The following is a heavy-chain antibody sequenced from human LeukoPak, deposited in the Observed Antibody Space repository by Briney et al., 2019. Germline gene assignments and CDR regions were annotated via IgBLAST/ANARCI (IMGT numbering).Heavy chain of an antibody. D-gene: IGHD6-6*01. J-gene: IGHJ4*02. CDR3: ARGRLGVHFDY. CDR2: IYCSGST. V-gene: IGHV4-30-4*07. CDR1: GGSISGGGYS. Sequence: PSETLSLTCAVSGGSISGGGYSWSWIRQPPGKGLEWIGYIYCSGSTYYNPSLKSRVTISVDTSKNQFSLKLSSVTAADTAVYYCARGRLGVHFDYWGQGTLVTVSS.